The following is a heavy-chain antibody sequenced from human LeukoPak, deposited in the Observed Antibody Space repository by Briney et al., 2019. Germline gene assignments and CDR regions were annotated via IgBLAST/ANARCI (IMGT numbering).Heavy chain of an antibody. V-gene: IGHV4-4*02. CDR2: IYPSGST. Sequence: SETLSLTCGVSGASISSSNWWSWVRQPPEKGLEWIGEIYPSGSTNYNPSLKSRVTISVDTSKNQFSLKLSSVTAADTAVYYCARDSIKPFDYWGQGTLVTVSS. J-gene: IGHJ4*02. CDR1: GASISSSNW. CDR3: ARDSIKPFDY.